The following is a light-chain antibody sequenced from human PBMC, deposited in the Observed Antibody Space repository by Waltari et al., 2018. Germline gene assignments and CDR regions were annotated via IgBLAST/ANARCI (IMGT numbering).Light chain of an antibody. CDR3: CSFTRSSTWV. J-gene: IGLJ3*02. CDR2: DVN. V-gene: IGLV2-14*03. CDR1: GSDVGGYNS. Sequence: QSALTQPASVSGAPGQSITISCTGSGSDVGGYNSVSWYQQHPGKAPQLMIFDVNNRASGVSNRFSGSKSGNTASLTISGLQVEDEAEYYCCSFTRSSTWVFGGGTKLTVL.